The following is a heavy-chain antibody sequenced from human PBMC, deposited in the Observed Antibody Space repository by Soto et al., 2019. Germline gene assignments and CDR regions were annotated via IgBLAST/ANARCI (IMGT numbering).Heavy chain of an antibody. CDR3: ETPRQWLVVDD. CDR1: GFTFSSYT. Sequence: XGCLRLSCAASGFTFSSYTMSWVRQAPGKGLEWVSAISGSGGSTYYADSVKGRFTISRDNSKNTLYLQMNSLRAEDTAVYYCETPRQWLVVDDWGQGTLVTVSS. CDR2: ISGSGGST. J-gene: IGHJ4*02. V-gene: IGHV3-23*01. D-gene: IGHD6-19*01.